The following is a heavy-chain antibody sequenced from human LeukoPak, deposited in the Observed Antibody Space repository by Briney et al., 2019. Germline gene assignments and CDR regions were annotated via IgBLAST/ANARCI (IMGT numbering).Heavy chain of an antibody. D-gene: IGHD1-26*01. CDR3: ARDHPGSLDY. Sequence: GGSLRLSCAASGFTFSSYSMNWVRQAPGKGLEWVSSISSSSSYIYYADSVKGRFTISRDNAKNSLYLQMNSLRSEDTAVYYCARDHPGSLDYWGQGTLVTVSS. J-gene: IGHJ4*02. CDR1: GFTFSSYS. V-gene: IGHV3-21*01. CDR2: ISSSSSYI.